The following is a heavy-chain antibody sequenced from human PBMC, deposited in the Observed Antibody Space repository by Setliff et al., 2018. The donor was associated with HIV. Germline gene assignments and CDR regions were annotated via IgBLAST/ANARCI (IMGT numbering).Heavy chain of an antibody. CDR3: ARHRRDYYGSGGYSA. Sequence: SETLSLTCTVSGGSINSYYWSWIRQPPGKGLEWIGYIFYSGTTSYNPSLKSRVTISVDTSRNQFSLKLSSVTAADTAVYYCARHRRDYYGSGGYSAWGQGTLVIVSS. V-gene: IGHV4-59*08. CDR2: IFYSGTT. J-gene: IGHJ5*02. D-gene: IGHD3-10*01. CDR1: GGSINSYY.